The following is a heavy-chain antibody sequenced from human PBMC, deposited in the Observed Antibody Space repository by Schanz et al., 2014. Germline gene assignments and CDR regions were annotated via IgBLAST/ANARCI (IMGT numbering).Heavy chain of an antibody. J-gene: IGHJ3*01. Sequence: QVQLVQSGPAVKKPGASMKVSCLASGYSFTEYFLHWVRQAPGQGLEWMGWINPNSGETNYEQKFKGRVTLTSDTSISTAFMELSSLTSEDTALYYCARGGVEMATIRDAFDLWGQGTMVTVS. CDR3: ARGGVEMATIRDAFDL. CDR1: GYSFTEYF. V-gene: IGHV1-2*02. CDR2: INPNSGET. D-gene: IGHD3-10*01.